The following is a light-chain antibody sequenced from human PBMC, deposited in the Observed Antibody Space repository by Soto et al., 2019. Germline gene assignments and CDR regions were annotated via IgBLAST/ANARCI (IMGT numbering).Light chain of an antibody. CDR2: SVN. CDR1: SSDIGAYDH. J-gene: IGLJ1*01. Sequence: QSVLTQPASVSGSPGQSITISCSGASSDIGAYDHVAWFQQFPGKTPKLVIYSVNNRPSGVSNRFSGSKSDTTASLTISGLQPEDEADYYCSAYSDIDTKVFGTGTKVTVL. V-gene: IGLV2-14*01. CDR3: SAYSDIDTKV.